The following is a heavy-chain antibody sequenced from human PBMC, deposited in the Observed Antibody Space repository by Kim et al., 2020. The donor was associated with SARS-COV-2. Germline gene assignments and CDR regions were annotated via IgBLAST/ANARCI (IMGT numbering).Heavy chain of an antibody. Sequence: GGSTYYADSVKGRFTISRDNSKTTLYLQMNSLRAEDTAVYYCARRLFFDYWGQGTLVTVSS. CDR3: ARRLFFDY. CDR2: GGST. J-gene: IGHJ4*02. V-gene: IGHV3-66*01.